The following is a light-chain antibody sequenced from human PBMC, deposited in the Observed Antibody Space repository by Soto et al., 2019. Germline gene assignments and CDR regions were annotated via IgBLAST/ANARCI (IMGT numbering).Light chain of an antibody. J-gene: IGKJ1*01. CDR2: WAS. CDR3: QQYFTSWT. V-gene: IGKV4-1*01. CDR1: QSVLYSSKNKNY. Sequence: DIVMTQSPDPLAVSLGERAAINCKSSQSVLYSSKNKNYLAWYQQKPGQPPKLLIYWASTRESGVPDRFSGSGSVTDFTLTISSLQAEDVAVYYCQQYFTSWTFGQGTKVEIK.